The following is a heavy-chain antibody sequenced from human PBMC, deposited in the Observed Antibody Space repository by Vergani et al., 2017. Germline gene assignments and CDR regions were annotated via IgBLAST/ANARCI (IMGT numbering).Heavy chain of an antibody. D-gene: IGHD4-11*01. J-gene: IGHJ6*03. CDR1: GFTFSSYG. Sequence: QVQLVESGGGVVLPGRSLRLSCAASGFTFSSYGMHWVRQAPGKGLEWVAVIWYDGSNKYYADSVKGRFTISRDNSKNTLYLQMNSLRAEDTAVYCCAGGRETTPGYFYMDVWGKGTTVTVPS. CDR2: IWYDGSNK. CDR3: AGGRETTPGYFYMDV. V-gene: IGHV3-33*01.